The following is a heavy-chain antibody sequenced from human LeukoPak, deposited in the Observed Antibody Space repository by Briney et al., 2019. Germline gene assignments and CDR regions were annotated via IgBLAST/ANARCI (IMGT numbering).Heavy chain of an antibody. CDR2: INHSGST. V-gene: IGHV4-34*01. CDR3: ARGRYYDSRFDY. J-gene: IGHJ4*02. Sequence: SETLSLTCAVYGGSFSGYYWSWIRQPPGKGLEWIGEINHSGSTNYNPSLKSRVTISVDTSKNQFSLELSSVTAADTAVYYCARGRYYDSRFDYWGQGTLVTVSS. D-gene: IGHD3-22*01. CDR1: GGSFSGYY.